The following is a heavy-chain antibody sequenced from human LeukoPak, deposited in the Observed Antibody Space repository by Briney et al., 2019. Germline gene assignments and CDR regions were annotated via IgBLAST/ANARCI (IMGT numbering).Heavy chain of an antibody. CDR3: ARAREHFGYYYYYMDV. J-gene: IGHJ6*03. CDR1: GFTFSSYW. D-gene: IGHD3-3*02. CDR2: IKQDGSEK. V-gene: IGHV3-7*01. Sequence: PGGSLRLSCAASGFTFSSYWMSWVRQAPGKGLEWVANIKQDGSEKYYVDSVKGRFTISRDNAKNSLYLQMNSLRAEDTAVSYRARAREHFGYYYYYMDVWGKGTTVTVSS.